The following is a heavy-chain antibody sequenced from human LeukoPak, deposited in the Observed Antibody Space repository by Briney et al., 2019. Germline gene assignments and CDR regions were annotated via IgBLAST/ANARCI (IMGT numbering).Heavy chain of an antibody. J-gene: IGHJ3*02. D-gene: IGHD2-2*01. V-gene: IGHV1-69*13. CDR2: IIPIFGTA. CDR1: GYTFTSYG. Sequence: SVKVSCKASGYTFTSYGISWVRQAPGQGLEWMGGIIPIFGTANYAQKFQGRVTITADESTSTAYMELSSLRSEDTAVYYCARALPPICSSTSCYHLLRAGAFDIWGQGTMVTVSS. CDR3: ARALPPICSSTSCYHLLRAGAFDI.